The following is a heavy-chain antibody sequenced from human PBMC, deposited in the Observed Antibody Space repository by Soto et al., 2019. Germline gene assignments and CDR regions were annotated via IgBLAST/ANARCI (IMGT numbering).Heavy chain of an antibody. CDR1: GYTFTRDQ. CDR3: GRVMRSLLSITALDT. CDR2: IDPSGGKT. V-gene: IGHV1-46*01. J-gene: IGHJ5*02. D-gene: IGHD3-10*01. Sequence: CPASGYTFTRDQIHWVRQAPGQGLEWMGMIDPSGGKTNYAQKFQGRVTMTRDTSTSTVYMALSSLRSEDTAIYFCGRVMRSLLSITALDTWGQGTRVTV.